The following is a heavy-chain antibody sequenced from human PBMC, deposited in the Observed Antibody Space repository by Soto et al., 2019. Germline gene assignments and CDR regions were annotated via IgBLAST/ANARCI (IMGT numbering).Heavy chain of an antibody. CDR1: GGSISSDY. D-gene: IGHD3-22*01. CDR2: MYYSGST. J-gene: IGHJ5*02. CDR3: ARGYYDSSGYYP. Sequence: SETLSLTCTVSGGSISSDYWSWIRQPPGKGLEWIGHMYYSGSTKYNPSLKSRVTISIDTSRNHFPLKLTSVTAADTALYYCARGYYDSSGYYPWGQGTLVTVSS. V-gene: IGHV4-59*01.